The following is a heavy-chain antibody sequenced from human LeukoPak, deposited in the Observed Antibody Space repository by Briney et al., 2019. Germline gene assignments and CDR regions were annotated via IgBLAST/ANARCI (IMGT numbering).Heavy chain of an antibody. Sequence: GGSLRLSCAASGFTFSSYGMHWVRQAPGKGLEWVAVISYDGSNKYYADSVKGRFTISRDNSKNTPYLQMNSLRAEDTAVYYCAKEIQGIAAPADPWGQGTLVTVSS. D-gene: IGHD6-13*01. V-gene: IGHV3-30*18. CDR3: AKEIQGIAAPADP. J-gene: IGHJ5*01. CDR2: ISYDGSNK. CDR1: GFTFSSYG.